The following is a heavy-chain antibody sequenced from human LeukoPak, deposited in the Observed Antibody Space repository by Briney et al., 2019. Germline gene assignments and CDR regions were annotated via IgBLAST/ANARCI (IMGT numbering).Heavy chain of an antibody. CDR3: AREAATGVYFDY. J-gene: IGHJ4*02. Sequence: GASVKVSCKASGYTFTSYDINWVRQALGQGLKWMGYISAYNGNANYAHNLQGRVTMSTDTSTSTAYMELRSLTSDDTAVYFCAREAATGVYFDYWGQGTLVTVSS. V-gene: IGHV1-18*01. D-gene: IGHD6-13*01. CDR1: GYTFTSYD. CDR2: ISAYNGNA.